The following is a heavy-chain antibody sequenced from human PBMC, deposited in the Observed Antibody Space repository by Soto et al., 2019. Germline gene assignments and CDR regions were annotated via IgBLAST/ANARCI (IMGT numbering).Heavy chain of an antibody. D-gene: IGHD6-19*01. CDR1: GYTFTNYI. Sequence: QAQLVQSGVEVKKPGASVKISCKDSGYTFTNYITHWVRQAPGQRLEWMGWINAANGNTKYSQKFQGRVTITRDTSATTVYMDLNSLKSEDTAVYYCAKEPAVAGMLALDFWGPGTLVTVSS. V-gene: IGHV1-3*01. CDR2: INAANGNT. J-gene: IGHJ4*02. CDR3: AKEPAVAGMLALDF.